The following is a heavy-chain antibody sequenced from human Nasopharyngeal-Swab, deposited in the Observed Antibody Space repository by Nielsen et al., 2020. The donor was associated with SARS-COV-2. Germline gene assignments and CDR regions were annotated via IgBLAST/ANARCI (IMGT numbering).Heavy chain of an antibody. V-gene: IGHV3-23*01. CDR2: IHGSGGDT. CDR1: GFSFSTYA. Sequence: GGSLRLSCAASGFSFSTYAMSWVRQAPGKGLEWVSAIHGSGGDTYYADSVKGRFTISRDNSNNTLYLRMKSLRAEDTAVYYCAKDGSSSPTYWGHGTLVTVSS. D-gene: IGHD6-13*01. CDR3: AKDGSSSPTY. J-gene: IGHJ4*01.